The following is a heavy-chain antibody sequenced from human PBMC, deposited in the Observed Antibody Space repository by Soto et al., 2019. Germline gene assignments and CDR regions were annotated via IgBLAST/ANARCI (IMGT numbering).Heavy chain of an antibody. CDR2: IYYSGRT. J-gene: IGHJ5*02. V-gene: IGHV4-59*01. CDR1: GGSISSYY. Sequence: PSVTLSLTCTVSGGSISSYYWSWIRQPPGKGLEWIGYIYYSGRTTYSPPLKSRVTISVDTSKNQFSLKLSSVTAADTAVYYCARGYCSSTICYIWDNWFDPWGQGTLVTVSS. D-gene: IGHD2-2*02. CDR3: ARGYCSSTICYIWDNWFDP.